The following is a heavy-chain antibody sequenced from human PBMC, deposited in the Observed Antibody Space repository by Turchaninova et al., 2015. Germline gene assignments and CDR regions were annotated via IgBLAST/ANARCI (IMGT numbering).Heavy chain of an antibody. J-gene: IGHJ4*02. CDR2: TSYSGST. D-gene: IGHD3-10*01. CDR3: ARSYGSGSYFDS. Sequence: QVQLQESGPGLVKPSETLSLTCTVSGGSISSYYWSWVRQPPGKGLGWIGYTSYSGSTKGNPSLKSRVTMSVDTSQNKFFLKLSSVTAADTAVYYCARSYGSGSYFDSWGQGTLVTVSS. CDR1: GGSISSYY. V-gene: IGHV4-59*08.